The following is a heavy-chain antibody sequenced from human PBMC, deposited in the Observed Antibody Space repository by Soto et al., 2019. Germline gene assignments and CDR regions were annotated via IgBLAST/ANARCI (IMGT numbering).Heavy chain of an antibody. D-gene: IGHD2-21*02. CDR1: GFTFSNAW. Sequence: GGSLRLSCAASGFTFSNAWMSWVRQAPGKGLEWVSYISSSSSTIYYVDSVKGRFTISRDNAKNSLYLQMNSLRDEDTAVYYCGRGLKRDSYYYYAMDVWGQGTTVTVSS. J-gene: IGHJ6*02. V-gene: IGHV3-48*02. CDR3: GRGLKRDSYYYYAMDV. CDR2: ISSSSSTI.